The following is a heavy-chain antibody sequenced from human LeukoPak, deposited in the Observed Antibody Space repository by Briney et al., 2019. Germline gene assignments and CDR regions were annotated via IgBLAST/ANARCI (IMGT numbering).Heavy chain of an antibody. D-gene: IGHD3-3*01. V-gene: IGHV4-59*01. Sequence: SETLSLTCTVSGGSISSYYWSWIRQPPGQGLEWIGYIYYSGSTNYNPSLKSRVTISVDTSKNQFSLKLSSVTAADTAVYYCARTHDFWSGYYYMDVWGKGTTVTVSS. CDR3: ARTHDFWSGYYYMDV. CDR2: IYYSGST. CDR1: GGSISSYY. J-gene: IGHJ6*03.